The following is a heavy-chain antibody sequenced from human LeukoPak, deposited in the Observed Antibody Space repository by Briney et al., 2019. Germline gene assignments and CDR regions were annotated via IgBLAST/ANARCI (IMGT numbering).Heavy chain of an antibody. CDR2: ISSSSYI. CDR3: ARDLSGYDYVWGSYPYYFDY. D-gene: IGHD3-16*02. J-gene: IGHJ4*02. Sequence: GGSLRLSCAASGFTFSSYSMNWVRPAPGKGLEWVSSISSSSYIYYADSVKGRFTISRDNAKNSLYLQMNSLGAEDTAVYYCARDLSGYDYVWGSYPYYFDYWGQGTLVTVSS. V-gene: IGHV3-21*01. CDR1: GFTFSSYS.